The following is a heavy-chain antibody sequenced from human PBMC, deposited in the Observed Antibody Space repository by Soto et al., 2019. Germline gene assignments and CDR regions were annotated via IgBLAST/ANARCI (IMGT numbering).Heavy chain of an antibody. CDR2: ISSSSSYI. CDR3: ARDYDFWSGYPYNWFDP. CDR1: GFTFSSYS. J-gene: IGHJ5*02. Sequence: GGSLRLSCAASGFTFSSYSMNWVRQAPGKGLEWVSSISSSSSYIYYADSVKGRFTISRDNAKNSLYLQMNSLRAEDTAVYYCARDYDFWSGYPYNWFDPWGQGTLVTVSS. V-gene: IGHV3-21*01. D-gene: IGHD3-3*01.